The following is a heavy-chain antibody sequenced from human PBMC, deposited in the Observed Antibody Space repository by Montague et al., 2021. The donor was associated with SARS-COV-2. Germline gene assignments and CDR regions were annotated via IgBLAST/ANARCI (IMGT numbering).Heavy chain of an antibody. D-gene: IGHD4-23*01. J-gene: IGHJ4*02. V-gene: IGHV3-53*01. CDR1: GFTVSSTY. CDR2: IYAGGTR. CDR3: ARATYYGGPSDY. Sequence: SLRLSCAASGFTVSSTYVNWVRQAPGKGLEWVSVIYAGGTRYYADSVKGRFTISADNSKNTLYLQMHSLRAEDTAVYYCARATYYGGPSDYWGQGTLVTVSS.